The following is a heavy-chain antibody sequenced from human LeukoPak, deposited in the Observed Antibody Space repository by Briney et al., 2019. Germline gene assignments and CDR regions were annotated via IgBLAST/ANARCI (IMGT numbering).Heavy chain of an antibody. CDR3: ARRGEPDSSSWNRIGFDP. D-gene: IGHD6-13*01. CDR1: GFTFTTYG. Sequence: GGSLRLSCAASGFTFTTYGMHWVRQAPGKGLEWVAFIQNDEIDKFYADSVKGRFTISRDNSKNTLHLQMNSLRAEDTAVYYCARRGEPDSSSWNRIGFDPWGQGTLVTVSS. CDR2: IQNDEIDK. J-gene: IGHJ5*02. V-gene: IGHV3-30*02.